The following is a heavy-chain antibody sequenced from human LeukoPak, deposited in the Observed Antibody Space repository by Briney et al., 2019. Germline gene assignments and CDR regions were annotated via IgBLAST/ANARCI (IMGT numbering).Heavy chain of an antibody. D-gene: IGHD3-10*01. J-gene: IGHJ4*02. V-gene: IGHV4-39*07. Sequence: WVRQPPGKGLEWIGSIYYSGSTYYNPSLKSRVTISVDTSKSQFSLKLSSVTAADTAVYYCARDNYGSGSYDYWGQGTLVTVSS. CDR2: IYYSGST. CDR3: ARDNYGSGSYDY.